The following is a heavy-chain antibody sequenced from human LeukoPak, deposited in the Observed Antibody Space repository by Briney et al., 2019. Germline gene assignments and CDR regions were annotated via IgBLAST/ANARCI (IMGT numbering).Heavy chain of an antibody. CDR3: ARPIPVLRYFDWLSAGAFDI. Sequence: SETLSLTCAVSGYSISSGYYWGWIRQPPGKGLEWIGSIYHSGSTYYSPSLKSRVTISVDTSKNQFSLKLNSVTAADTAVYYCARPIPVLRYFDWLSAGAFDIWGQGTMVTVSS. J-gene: IGHJ3*02. V-gene: IGHV4-38-2*01. CDR2: IYHSGST. CDR1: GYSISSGYY. D-gene: IGHD3-9*01.